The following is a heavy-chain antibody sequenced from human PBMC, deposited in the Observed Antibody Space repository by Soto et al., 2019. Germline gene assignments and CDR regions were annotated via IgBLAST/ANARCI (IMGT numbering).Heavy chain of an antibody. Sequence: ASVTVSCKASGYLFTSYDINWVRPATGQGLEWMGWMNHNSENTGYAQKFQGRLTLTRNTSISTAYMELSSLRSEDTAVYYCARGPFLFYYDSSEREGDIWGQGTMVTVSS. V-gene: IGHV1-8*01. J-gene: IGHJ3*02. CDR3: ARGPFLFYYDSSEREGDI. D-gene: IGHD3-22*01. CDR2: MNHNSENT. CDR1: GYLFTSYD.